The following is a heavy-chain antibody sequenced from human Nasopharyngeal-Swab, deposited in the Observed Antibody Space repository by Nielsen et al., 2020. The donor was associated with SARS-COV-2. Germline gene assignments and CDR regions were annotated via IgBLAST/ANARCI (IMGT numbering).Heavy chain of an antibody. J-gene: IGHJ4*02. CDR3: ARSGGGYFDY. Sequence: SETLSLTCTVSGGSISSGSYYWSWIRQPAGKGLEWIGRIYTSGSTNYNPSLKSRVTISVDTSKNQLSLKLSSVTAADTAVYYCARSGGGYFDYWGQGTLVTVSS. CDR1: GGSISSGSYY. CDR2: IYTSGST. V-gene: IGHV4-61*02. D-gene: IGHD3-16*01.